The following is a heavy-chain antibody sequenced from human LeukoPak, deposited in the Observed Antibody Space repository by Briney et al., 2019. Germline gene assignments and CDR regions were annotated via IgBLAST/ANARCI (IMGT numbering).Heavy chain of an antibody. Sequence: ASVKVSCKASGYDFSDLYFHWVRQAPGQGLEWMGWINPYSGASIYAQKFQGRVTMETSSSTVYMQLSRLRYGDTAVYYCATASVTRMRDPWGQGTLVTVSS. V-gene: IGHV1-2*02. CDR1: GYDFSDLY. CDR2: INPYSGAS. J-gene: IGHJ5*02. CDR3: ATASVTRMRDP.